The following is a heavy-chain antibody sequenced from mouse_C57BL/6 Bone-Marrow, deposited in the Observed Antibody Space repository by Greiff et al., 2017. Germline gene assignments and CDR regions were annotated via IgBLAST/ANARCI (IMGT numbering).Heavy chain of an antibody. CDR2: ISSGGSYT. D-gene: IGHD3-3*01. CDR3: ASPGRGFDY. CDR1: GFTFSSYG. Sequence: EVKVVESGGDLVKPGGSLKLSCAASGFTFSSYGMSWVRQTPDKRLEWVATISSGGSYTYYPDSVKGRFTISRDNAKNTLYLQMSSLKSEDTAMYYCASPGRGFDYWGQGTTLTVSS. J-gene: IGHJ2*01. V-gene: IGHV5-6*01.